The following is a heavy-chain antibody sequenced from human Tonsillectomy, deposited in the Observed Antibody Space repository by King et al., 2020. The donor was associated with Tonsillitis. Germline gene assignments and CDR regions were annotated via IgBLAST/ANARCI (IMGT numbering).Heavy chain of an antibody. J-gene: IGHJ6*03. CDR3: ARGGGFSGYAYMDV. D-gene: IGHD5-12*01. V-gene: IGHV3-21*01. CDR1: GFTFSSYS. Sequence: VQLVESGGGLVKPGGSLRLSCAASGFTFSSYSMNWVCQAPGKGLEWVSCLSSSGRYIYYAASVKGRFTISRDSAKNSLYRQMTSLSAEDTAVYYCARGGGFSGYAYMDVWGKGTTATVSS. CDR2: LSSSGRYI.